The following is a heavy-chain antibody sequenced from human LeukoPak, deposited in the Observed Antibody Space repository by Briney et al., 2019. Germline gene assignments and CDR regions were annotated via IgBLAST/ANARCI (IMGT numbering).Heavy chain of an antibody. J-gene: IGHJ2*01. CDR3: AREMSDTVTWGWYFDL. CDR1: GLSFSRYD. V-gene: IGHV3-13*01. D-gene: IGHD4-17*01. CDR2: IGTKGDT. Sequence: GGSLRLSCAASGLSFSRYDMHWLRQATAKGLDWVSAIGTKGDTYYSDSVRGRFTTSRENGKNSLYLQMNSLRAGDTAVYYCAREMSDTVTWGWYFDLWGRGTLVTVSS.